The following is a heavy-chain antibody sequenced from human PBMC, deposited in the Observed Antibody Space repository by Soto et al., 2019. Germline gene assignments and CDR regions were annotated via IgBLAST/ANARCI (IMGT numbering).Heavy chain of an antibody. D-gene: IGHD6-13*01. CDR2: IYYSGST. Sequence: SETLSLTCTVSGGSISSYYWSWIRQPPGKGLEWIGYIYYSGSTNSNPSLKSRVTISVDTSKNQFSLKLSSVTAADTAVYYCARLRQQLVGYYYMDVWGKGTTVTVSS. V-gene: IGHV4-59*08. J-gene: IGHJ6*03. CDR3: ARLRQQLVGYYYMDV. CDR1: GGSISSYY.